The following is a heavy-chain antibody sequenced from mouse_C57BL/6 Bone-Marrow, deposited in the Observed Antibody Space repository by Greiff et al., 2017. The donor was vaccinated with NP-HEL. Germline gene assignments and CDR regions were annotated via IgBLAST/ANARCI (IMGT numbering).Heavy chain of an antibody. D-gene: IGHD1-1*01. Sequence: VQLQESGAELVKPGASVKISCKASGYAFSSYWMNWVKQRPGKGLEWIGQIYPGDGDTNYNGKFKGKATLTADKSSSTAYMQLSSLTSEDSAVYFCAIHYGSSQYYFDYWGQGTTLTVSS. CDR1: GYAFSSYW. V-gene: IGHV1-80*01. J-gene: IGHJ2*01. CDR2: IYPGDGDT. CDR3: AIHYGSSQYYFDY.